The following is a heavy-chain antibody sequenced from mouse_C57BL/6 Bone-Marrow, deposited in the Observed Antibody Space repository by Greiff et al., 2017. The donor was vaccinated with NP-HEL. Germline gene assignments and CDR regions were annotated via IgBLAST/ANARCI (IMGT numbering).Heavy chain of an antibody. Sequence: VQLQQPGAELVKPGASVKLSCKASGYTFTSYWMHWVKQRPGQGLEWIGMIHPNSGSTNYNEKFKSKATLTVDKSSSTAYMQLSSLTSEDSAVYYCATYSNWCAYWGQGTLVTVSA. CDR2: IHPNSGST. D-gene: IGHD2-5*01. V-gene: IGHV1-64*01. J-gene: IGHJ3*01. CDR3: ATYSNWCAY. CDR1: GYTFTSYW.